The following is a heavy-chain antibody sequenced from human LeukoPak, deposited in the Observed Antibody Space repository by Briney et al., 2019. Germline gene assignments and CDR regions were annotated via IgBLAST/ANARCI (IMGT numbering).Heavy chain of an antibody. CDR3: ASQPYCGGDCYPFDY. J-gene: IGHJ4*02. D-gene: IGHD2-21*02. Sequence: PSETLSLTCTVSGGSISSYYWSWIRQPPGKGLEWIGYIYYSGSTNYNPSLKSRVTISVDTSKNQFSLKLSSVTAADTAVYYCASQPYCGGDCYPFDYWGQGTLVTVSP. CDR2: IYYSGST. CDR1: GGSISSYY. V-gene: IGHV4-59*01.